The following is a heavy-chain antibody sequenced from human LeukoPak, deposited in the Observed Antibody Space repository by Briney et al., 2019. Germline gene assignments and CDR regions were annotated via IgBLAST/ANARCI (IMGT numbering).Heavy chain of an antibody. CDR1: GFTFSSYS. CDR3: ARGRYTPGP. Sequence: PGGSLRPSCAASGFTFSSYSMSWVRQAPGKGLEWVAYIKEDGNENYYVDSVKGRFTISRDNAESSLHLQMNSLRAEDTAVYYCARGRYTPGPWGQGTLVTVSS. CDR2: IKEDGNEN. D-gene: IGHD1-1*01. J-gene: IGHJ5*02. V-gene: IGHV3-7*01.